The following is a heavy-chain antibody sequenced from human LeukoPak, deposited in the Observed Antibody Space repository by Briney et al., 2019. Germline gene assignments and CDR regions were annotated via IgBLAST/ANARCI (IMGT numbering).Heavy chain of an antibody. CDR2: IYYSGST. CDR1: GGSISSGDYY. CDR3: ARVDYGSGSPFDY. V-gene: IGHV4-30-4*01. J-gene: IGHJ4*02. D-gene: IGHD3-10*01. Sequence: KTSETLSLTCTVSGGSISSGDYYWSWIRQPPGKGLEWIGYIYYSGSTYYHPSLKSRVTISVDTSKNQFSLKLSSVTAADTAVYYCARVDYGSGSPFDYWGQGTLVTVSS.